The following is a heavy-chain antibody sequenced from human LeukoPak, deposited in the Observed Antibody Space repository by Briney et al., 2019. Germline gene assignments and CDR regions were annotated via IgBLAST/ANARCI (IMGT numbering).Heavy chain of an antibody. CDR2: ISTYNGDT. J-gene: IGHJ4*02. V-gene: IGHV1-18*01. CDR1: GYTFTNHG. Sequence: GASVKVSCKASGYTFTNHGFSWVRQAPGQGLEWMGWISTYNGDTNYAQSLQGRVTMTTDTSTSTAYMETRSLRSDDTAVYYCARDCSSTSCYNVYWGQGTLVTVSS. CDR3: ARDCSSTSCYNVY. D-gene: IGHD2-2*02.